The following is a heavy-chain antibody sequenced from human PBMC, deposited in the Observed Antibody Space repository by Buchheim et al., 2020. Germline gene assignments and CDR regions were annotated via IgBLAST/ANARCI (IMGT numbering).Heavy chain of an antibody. D-gene: IGHD6-19*01. V-gene: IGHV4-39*07. CDR1: GGSISSSSYY. CDR2: IYYSGRN. CDR3: ARYRIAVAGTSAFDI. J-gene: IGHJ3*02. Sequence: QLQLQESGPGLVKPSETLSLTCTVSGGSISSSSYYWGWIRQPPGKGLEWIGSIYYSGRNYYNPSLKSRVTISVDTSKNQFSLKLSAVTAADTAVYYCARYRIAVAGTSAFDIWGQGT.